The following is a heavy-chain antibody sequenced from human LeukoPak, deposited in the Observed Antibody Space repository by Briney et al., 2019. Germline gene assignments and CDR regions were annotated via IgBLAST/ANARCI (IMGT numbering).Heavy chain of an antibody. D-gene: IGHD2-15*01. CDR3: AKQRTGSCYSCFDY. CDR1: GFTFSIYA. Sequence: GGSLRLSCAASGFTFSIYAMSWVRQAPGKGLEWVSTLSSSGGSTYYADSVKGRFTISREISKNTLYLQMDSLRDEDTAVYYCAKQRTGSCYSCFDYWGQGTLVTVSS. J-gene: IGHJ4*02. V-gene: IGHV3-23*01. CDR2: LSSSGGST.